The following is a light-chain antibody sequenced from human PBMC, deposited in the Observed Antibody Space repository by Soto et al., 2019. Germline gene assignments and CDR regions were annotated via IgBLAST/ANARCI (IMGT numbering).Light chain of an antibody. CDR3: SSYAGSNNYV. V-gene: IGLV2-8*01. CDR1: SSDVGGYDF. J-gene: IGLJ1*01. CDR2: EVT. Sequence: QSALTRPPSASGSPGQSVTISCTGTSSDVGGYDFVSWYQQHPGKVPELILYEVTKRPSGVPDRFSGSKSGNTASLTVSGLQVEDEADYYCSSYAGSNNYVFGTGTKVTVL.